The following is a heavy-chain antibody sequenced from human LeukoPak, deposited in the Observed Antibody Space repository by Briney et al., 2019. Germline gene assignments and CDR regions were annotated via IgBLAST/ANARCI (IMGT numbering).Heavy chain of an antibody. CDR2: IYHSGST. V-gene: IGHV4-4*02. D-gene: IGHD6-19*01. CDR1: GGSISSSNW. J-gene: IGHJ5*01. Sequence: SETLSLTCAVSGGSISSSNWWSWVRQPPGKGLEWIGEIYHSGSTNYNPSLKSRVIISVDTSKNQFSLKVSSVTAADTAVYYCARGLPVAGKSWFDSWGQGTLVTVSS. CDR3: ARGLPVAGKSWFDS.